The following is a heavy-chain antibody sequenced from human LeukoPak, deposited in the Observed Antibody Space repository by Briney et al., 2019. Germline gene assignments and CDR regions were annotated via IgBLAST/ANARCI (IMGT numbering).Heavy chain of an antibody. CDR3: ARDLYDSSGYYFGH. Sequence: GGSLRLSCTGSGFTFGDYAMSWFRQAPGKGLEWVGLIRSKAFGGSAEYAAAVKGRFTISRDDSNNIAYLQMKSLKAEDTAVYYCARDLYDSSGYYFGHWGQGTLVTVSS. J-gene: IGHJ4*02. D-gene: IGHD3-22*01. V-gene: IGHV3-49*03. CDR1: GFTFGDYA. CDR2: IRSKAFGGSA.